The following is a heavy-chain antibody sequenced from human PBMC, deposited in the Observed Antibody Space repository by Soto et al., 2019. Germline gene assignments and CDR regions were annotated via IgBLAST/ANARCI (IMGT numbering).Heavy chain of an antibody. Sequence: GESLKISCKGSGYSFTSYWIGWVRQMPGKGLEWMGIIYPGDSDTRYSPSFQGQVTISADKSISTAYLQWSSLKASDTAMYYCARFLYGDYAYYYGMDVWGQGTTVTVSS. CDR1: GYSFTSYW. CDR2: IYPGDSDT. CDR3: ARFLYGDYAYYYGMDV. V-gene: IGHV5-51*01. D-gene: IGHD4-17*01. J-gene: IGHJ6*02.